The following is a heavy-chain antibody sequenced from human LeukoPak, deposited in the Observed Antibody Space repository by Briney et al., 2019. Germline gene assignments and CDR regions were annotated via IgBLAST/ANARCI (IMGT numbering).Heavy chain of an antibody. CDR2: ISSSGSTI. CDR3: ARDCSSTSCFDAFDI. Sequence: GGSLRLSCAASGSTFSDYYMSWIRQAPGKGLEWVSYISSSGSTIYYADSVKGRFTISRDNAKNSLYLQMNSLRAEDTAVYYCARDCSSTSCFDAFDIWGQGTMVTVSS. D-gene: IGHD2-2*01. V-gene: IGHV3-11*04. CDR1: GSTFSDYY. J-gene: IGHJ3*02.